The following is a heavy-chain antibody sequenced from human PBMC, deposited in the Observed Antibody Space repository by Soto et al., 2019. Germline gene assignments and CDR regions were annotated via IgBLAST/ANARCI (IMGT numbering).Heavy chain of an antibody. V-gene: IGHV3-64*01. CDR3: ARYGSGSSYDY. D-gene: IGHD3-10*01. CDR1: GFTFSIYA. Sequence: EVQLVESGGGLVQPGGSLRLSCAASGFTFSIYAMHWVRQAPGKGLEYVSAISTDGGGTYYANSMKGRFTISRDNSKNTLYLKMGSLRVEDMAVYYCARYGSGSSYDYWGKGTLVTVSS. J-gene: IGHJ4*02. CDR2: ISTDGGGT.